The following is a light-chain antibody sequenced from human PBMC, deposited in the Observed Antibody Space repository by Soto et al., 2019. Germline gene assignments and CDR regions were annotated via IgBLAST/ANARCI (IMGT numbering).Light chain of an antibody. Sequence: EIVVTQSPGTLSLSPGERATLSCRAIQSVSSNYLAWYQQKPGQAPRLLMYDASSRATGIPDRFSGSGSGTDFTLTISGLEPEDFAVYYCQQYSSSRTFGQGTRLEIK. J-gene: IGKJ5*01. CDR1: QSVSSNY. CDR2: DAS. V-gene: IGKV3-20*01. CDR3: QQYSSSRT.